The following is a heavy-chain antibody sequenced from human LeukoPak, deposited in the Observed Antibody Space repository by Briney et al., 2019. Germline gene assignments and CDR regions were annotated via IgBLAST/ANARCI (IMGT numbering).Heavy chain of an antibody. CDR2: INPNSGGT. V-gene: IGHV1-2*02. CDR3: ARASTDYYGSGSYYYYYYYYGMDV. D-gene: IGHD3-10*01. Sequence: ASVKVSCKASGYTFTGYYIHWVRQAPGPGLEWMGWINPNSGGTNYAQNFQGRVTMTRDTSISTAYMELSSLTSDDTAVYYCARASTDYYGSGSYYYYYYYYGMDVWGKGTTVTVSS. CDR1: GYTFTGYY. J-gene: IGHJ6*04.